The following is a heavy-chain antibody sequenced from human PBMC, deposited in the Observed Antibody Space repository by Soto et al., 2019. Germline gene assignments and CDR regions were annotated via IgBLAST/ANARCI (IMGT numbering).Heavy chain of an antibody. CDR1: GGSIISGGYC. D-gene: IGHD3-16*01. J-gene: IGHJ3*02. CDR2: IYYSGST. V-gene: IGHV4-31*03. Sequence: TLSLTGTVSGGSIISGGYCWSWIRQHPGKGLEWIGYIYYSGSTYYNPSLKSRVTISVDTSKNQFSLKLSSVTAADTAVYYCARVMMNAFDIWGQGTMVTVSS. CDR3: ARVMMNAFDI.